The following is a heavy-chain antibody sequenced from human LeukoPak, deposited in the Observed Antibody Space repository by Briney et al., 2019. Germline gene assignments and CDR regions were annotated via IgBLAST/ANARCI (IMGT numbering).Heavy chain of an antibody. V-gene: IGHV4-39*01. CDR2: IYYSGST. D-gene: IGHD6-13*01. J-gene: IGHJ6*02. CDR1: GGSISSSSYY. CDR3: ARQYRGQQLGYYYYYGMDV. Sequence: NPSETLSLTCTVSGGSISSSSYYWGWIRQPPGKGLEWIGSIYYSGSTYYNPSLKSRVTISVDTSKNQFSLKLSSVTAADTAVYYCARQYRGQQLGYYYYYGMDVWGQGTTVTVSS.